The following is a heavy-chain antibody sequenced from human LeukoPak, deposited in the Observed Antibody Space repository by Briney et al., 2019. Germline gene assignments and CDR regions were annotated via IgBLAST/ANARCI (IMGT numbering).Heavy chain of an antibody. CDR1: GYTFTGYY. CDR3: ARGGWYSSSWYEAY. Sequence: ASVKVSCKASGYTFTGYYMHWVRQAPGQGLEWMGWINPNSGGTNYAQKFQGRVTMSSDTSISTAYMELSGLRSDDTAPYYCARGGWYSSSWYEAYWGQGTLVTVSS. V-gene: IGHV1-2*02. J-gene: IGHJ4*02. D-gene: IGHD6-13*01. CDR2: INPNSGGT.